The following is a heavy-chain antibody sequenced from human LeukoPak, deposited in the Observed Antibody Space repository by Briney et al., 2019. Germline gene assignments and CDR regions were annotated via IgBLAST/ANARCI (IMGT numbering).Heavy chain of an antibody. CDR3: ARDETHFYGSGSSNWFDP. Sequence: PSETLSLTCTVSGGSLSAYYWNWIRQPPGKGLECIGYIYYSGTTIYNPSLKSRLTISLDTSKNQFSLNLSSVTAADTAVYYCARDETHFYGSGSSNWFDPWGQGILVTVSS. D-gene: IGHD3-10*01. J-gene: IGHJ5*02. V-gene: IGHV4-59*12. CDR2: IYYSGTT. CDR1: GGSLSAYY.